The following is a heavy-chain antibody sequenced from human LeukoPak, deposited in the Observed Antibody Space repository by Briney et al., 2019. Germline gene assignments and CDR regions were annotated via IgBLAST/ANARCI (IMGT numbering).Heavy chain of an antibody. J-gene: IGHJ3*02. D-gene: IGHD3-22*01. CDR3: ARHAYYYDSSGSEPGAFDI. Sequence: GESLKISCKGSGYSFTSYWIGWVRQMPGKGLEWMGIIYPGDSDTRYSPSFQGQVTISADKSISTAYLQWSSLKASDTAMYYCARHAYYYDSSGSEPGAFDIWGQGTMVTVSS. CDR1: GYSFTSYW. CDR2: IYPGDSDT. V-gene: IGHV5-51*01.